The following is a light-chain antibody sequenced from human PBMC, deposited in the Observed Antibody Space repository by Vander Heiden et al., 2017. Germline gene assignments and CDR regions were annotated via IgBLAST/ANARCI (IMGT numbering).Light chain of an antibody. CDR3: QQDDCSPYT. V-gene: IGKV3-20*01. CDR2: DAS. J-gene: IGKJ2*01. Sequence: EIVLTQSPGTLSLSPGERATLSCRASQSVHSNYLAWYQQKPGQAPRLLIYDASSRATGIPDRFSGGGSGTDFTLTISRLEPEDFAVFYCQQDDCSPYTFGQGTKLEIK. CDR1: QSVHSNY.